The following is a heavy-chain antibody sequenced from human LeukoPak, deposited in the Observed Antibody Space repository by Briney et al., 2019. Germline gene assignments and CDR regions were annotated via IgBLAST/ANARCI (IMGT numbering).Heavy chain of an antibody. V-gene: IGHV4-61*01. J-gene: IGHJ4*02. CDR2: IYSSGST. Sequence: SETLSLTCTVSGGSISGGSYYWSWIRQPPGKGLEWLGYIYSSGSTKNNVSLKSRVIISVDTSKNQLSLKLSSVTAADTGVYYCARGEYGLFDYWGQGTLVTVSS. CDR1: GGSISGGSYY. D-gene: IGHD2/OR15-2a*01. CDR3: ARGEYGLFDY.